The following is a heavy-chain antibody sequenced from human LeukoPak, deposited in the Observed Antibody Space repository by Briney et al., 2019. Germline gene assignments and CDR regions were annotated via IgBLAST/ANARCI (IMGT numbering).Heavy chain of an antibody. CDR3: ARDLPRYCSSTSCYTNWFDP. D-gene: IGHD2-2*02. J-gene: IGHJ5*02. CDR2: ISYDGSNK. Sequence: PGRSLRLSCAASGFTFSSYAMHWVRQAPGKGLEWVAVISYDGSNKYYADSVKGRFTISRDNSKNTRYLQMNSLRAEDTAVYYCARDLPRYCSSTSCYTNWFDPWGQGTLVTVSS. CDR1: GFTFSSYA. V-gene: IGHV3-30-3*01.